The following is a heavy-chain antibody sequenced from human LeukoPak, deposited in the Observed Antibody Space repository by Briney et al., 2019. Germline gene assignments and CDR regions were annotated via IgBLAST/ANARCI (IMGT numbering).Heavy chain of an antibody. V-gene: IGHV3-53*01. CDR3: ARLYSSSWSAEYYFAY. D-gene: IGHD6-13*01. Sequence: GGSLRLSCAASGFTVSSNYMSWVRQAPGKGLEWVSVIYSGGSTYYADSVKGRFTISRDNSKNTLYLQMNSLRAEDTAVYYCARLYSSSWSAEYYFAYWGQGTLVTVSS. CDR2: IYSGGST. J-gene: IGHJ4*02. CDR1: GFTVSSNY.